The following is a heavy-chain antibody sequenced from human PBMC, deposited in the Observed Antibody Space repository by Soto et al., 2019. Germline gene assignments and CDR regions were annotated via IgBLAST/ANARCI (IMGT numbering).Heavy chain of an antibody. Sequence: GGSLRLSCAASGFTFSNAWMSWVRQAPGKGLEWVGRIKSKTDGGTTDYAAPVKGRFTISRDDSKNTLYLQMNSLKTEDTAVYYCTTDFFFSSGSSWINYYYGMDVWGQGTTVTVSS. CDR2: IKSKTDGGTT. J-gene: IGHJ6*02. CDR1: GFTFSNAW. D-gene: IGHD6-13*01. V-gene: IGHV3-15*01. CDR3: TTDFFFSSGSSWINYYYGMDV.